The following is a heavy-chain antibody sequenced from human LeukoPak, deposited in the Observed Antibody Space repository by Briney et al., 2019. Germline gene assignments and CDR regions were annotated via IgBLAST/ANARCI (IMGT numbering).Heavy chain of an antibody. CDR3: VSLGLGYSYGYFDY. J-gene: IGHJ4*02. D-gene: IGHD5-18*01. CDR1: GGSISSYY. Sequence: SETLSLTCTVSGGSISSYYWSWIRQPAGKGLEWIGEINHSGSTNYNPSLKSRVTISVDTSKNQFSLKLSSVTAADTAVYYCVSLGLGYSYGYFDYWGQGTLVTVSS. CDR2: INHSGST. V-gene: IGHV4-34*01.